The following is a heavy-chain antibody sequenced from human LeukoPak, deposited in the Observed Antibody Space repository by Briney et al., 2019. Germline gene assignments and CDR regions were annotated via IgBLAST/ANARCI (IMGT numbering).Heavy chain of an antibody. D-gene: IGHD3-22*01. Sequence: SETLSLTCSVSGGSISSYHWSWIRQPAGQGLEWIGRIYTSGSSNYNPSLKSRVTISVDTSKNQFSLKLSSVTAADTAVYYCARATFDSRGYYYEGEYWGQGTLVTVSS. CDR3: ARATFDSRGYYYEGEY. CDR1: GGSISSYH. V-gene: IGHV4-4*07. J-gene: IGHJ4*02. CDR2: IYTSGSS.